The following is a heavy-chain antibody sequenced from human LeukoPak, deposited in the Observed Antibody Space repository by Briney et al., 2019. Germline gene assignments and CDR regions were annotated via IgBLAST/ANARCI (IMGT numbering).Heavy chain of an antibody. CDR3: ARVEMATILGIDY. V-gene: IGHV3-74*01. D-gene: IGHD5-24*01. J-gene: IGHJ4*02. CDR2: INSDGSST. Sequence: GGSLRLSCAASGFPFSSYWMHWVRHAPGKGLVWVSRINSDGSSTSYADSVKGRFTISRDNAKNTLYLQMNSLRAEDTAVYYCARVEMATILGIDYWGQGTLVTVSS. CDR1: GFPFSSYW.